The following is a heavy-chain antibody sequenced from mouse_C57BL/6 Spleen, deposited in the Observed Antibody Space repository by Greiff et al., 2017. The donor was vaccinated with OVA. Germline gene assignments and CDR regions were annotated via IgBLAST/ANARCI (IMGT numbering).Heavy chain of an antibody. D-gene: IGHD1-1*01. V-gene: IGHV1-82*01. J-gene: IGHJ1*03. Sequence: VQLQQSGPELVKPGASVKISCKASGYAFSSSWMNWVKQRPGKGLEWIGRIYPGDGDTNYNGKFKGKATLTADKSSSTAYMQLSSLTSEDSAVYFCARGGFITTVDWYFDVWGTGTTVTVSS. CDR1: GYAFSSSW. CDR2: IYPGDGDT. CDR3: ARGGFITTVDWYFDV.